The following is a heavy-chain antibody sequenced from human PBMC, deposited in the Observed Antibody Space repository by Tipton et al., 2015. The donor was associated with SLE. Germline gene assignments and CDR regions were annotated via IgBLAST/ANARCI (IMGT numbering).Heavy chain of an antibody. CDR3: AREGSYGYYYYYGMDV. CDR1: GYSISSGYY. D-gene: IGHD3-10*01. CDR2: IYHSGST. V-gene: IGHV4-38-2*02. J-gene: IGHJ6*02. Sequence: TLSLTCAVSGYSISSGYYWGWIRQPPGKGLEWIGSIYHSGSTYYNPSLKSRVTISVDTSKNQFSLKLSSVTAADTAVYYCAREGSYGYYYYYGMDVWGQGTTVTVSS.